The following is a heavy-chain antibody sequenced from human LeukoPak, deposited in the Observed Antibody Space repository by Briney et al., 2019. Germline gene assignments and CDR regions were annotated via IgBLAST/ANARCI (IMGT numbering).Heavy chain of an antibody. D-gene: IGHD5-18*01. CDR3: ARHSGYNYEDY. Sequence: SETLSLTCTVSGGSISSYYWSWLRQPLGKGLEWSGYVYYSGSTNYNPSLKSRVTISIDTSKNQFSLKLSSVTAADTAVYYCARHSGYNYEDYWGQGTLVTVSS. J-gene: IGHJ4*02. V-gene: IGHV4-59*08. CDR1: GGSISSYY. CDR2: VYYSGST.